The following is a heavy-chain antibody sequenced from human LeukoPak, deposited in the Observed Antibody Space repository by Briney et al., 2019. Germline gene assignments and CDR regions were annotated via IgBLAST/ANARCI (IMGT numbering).Heavy chain of an antibody. CDR1: GYSISSGYY. D-gene: IGHD5-12*01. CDR3: ARESSGFDQLIEF. V-gene: IGHV4-38-2*02. Sequence: SETLSLTCTVSGYSISSGYYWGWIRPAPGKGLEWIWTIYPGGSGRTHYNPSLKSRLTITVDTYKNQFYLKLTPRTAPDTAVYYCARESSGFDQLIEFCGQGTQVTVSS. J-gene: IGHJ4*02. CDR2: IYPGGSGRT.